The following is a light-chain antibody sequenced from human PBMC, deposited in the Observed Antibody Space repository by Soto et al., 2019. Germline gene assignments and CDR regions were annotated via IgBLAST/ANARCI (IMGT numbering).Light chain of an antibody. CDR2: DVS. CDR1: SSDVGVYNY. CDR3: CSYTSMTTLV. Sequence: QSVLTQPRSVSGSPGQSVTISCTGTSSDVGVYNYVSWYQQYPGKAPKIMIYDVSKRPSGVPDRFSGSKSDNTASLTISGLQAEDEADYYCCSYTSMTTLVFGTGTKVTVL. J-gene: IGLJ1*01. V-gene: IGLV2-11*01.